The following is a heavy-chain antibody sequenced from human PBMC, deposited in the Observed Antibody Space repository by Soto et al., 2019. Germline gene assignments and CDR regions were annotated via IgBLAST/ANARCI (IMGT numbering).Heavy chain of an antibody. CDR1: GFTFSSYS. CDR3: AGDQLYDFWSGYFYNLNYYMDV. D-gene: IGHD3-3*01. CDR2: ISSSSSTI. V-gene: IGHV3-48*01. Sequence: PGGSLRLSCAASGFTFSSYSMNWVRQAPGKGLEWVSYISSSSSTIYYADSVKGRFTISRDNAKNSLYLQMNSLRAEDTAVYYCAGDQLYDFWSGYFYNLNYYMDVWGKGTTVTVSS. J-gene: IGHJ6*03.